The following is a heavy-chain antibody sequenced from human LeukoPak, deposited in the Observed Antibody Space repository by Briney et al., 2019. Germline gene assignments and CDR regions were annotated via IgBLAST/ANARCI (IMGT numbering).Heavy chain of an antibody. J-gene: IGHJ5*02. V-gene: IGHV3-30-3*01. CDR3: ARDLIAVTGTGFWFDP. D-gene: IGHD6-19*01. CDR1: GFTFSTYA. CDR2: ISDDGSTK. Sequence: GSLRLSCAASGFTFSTYAIHWVRQAPGKGLEWVAVISDDGSTKYYADSVKGRFTISRDNSKNMLYLQMNSLRAEDSAVYYCARDLIAVTGTGFWFDPRGQGTLVTVSS.